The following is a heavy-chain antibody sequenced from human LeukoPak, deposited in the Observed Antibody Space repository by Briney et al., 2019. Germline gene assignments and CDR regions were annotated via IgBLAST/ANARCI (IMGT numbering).Heavy chain of an antibody. CDR1: GYTFTSYA. D-gene: IGHD4-17*01. J-gene: IGHJ6*02. CDR2: INTNTGNP. CDR3: ARDGRAVTLYYYYYGMDV. V-gene: IGHV7-4-1*02. Sequence: AASVTVSCKASGYTFTSYAMNWVRQAPGQGLEWMGWINTNTGNPTYAQGFTGRFVFSLDTSVSTAYLQISSLKAEDTAVYYCARDGRAVTLYYYYYGMDVWGQGTTVTVSS.